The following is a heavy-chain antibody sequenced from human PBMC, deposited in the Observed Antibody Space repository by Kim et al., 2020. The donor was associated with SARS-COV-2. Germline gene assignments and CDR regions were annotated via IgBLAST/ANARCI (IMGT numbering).Heavy chain of an antibody. CDR3: ARNSGYDFYSSGWWRY. J-gene: IGHJ4*02. CDR2: ISAYNGNT. Sequence: ASVKVSCKASGYTFTSYGISWVRQAPGQGLEWMGWISAYNGNTNYAQKLEGRVTMTTDTSTSTAYMELRSLRSDDTAVYYCARNSGYDFYSSGWWRYWGQGTLVTVSS. CDR1: GYTFTSYG. D-gene: IGHD5-12*01. V-gene: IGHV1-18*01.